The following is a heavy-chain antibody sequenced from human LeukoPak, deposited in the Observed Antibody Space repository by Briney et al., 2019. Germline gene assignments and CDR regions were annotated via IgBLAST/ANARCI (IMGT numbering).Heavy chain of an antibody. J-gene: IGHJ4*02. D-gene: IGHD4-17*01. CDR3: ARLKGGLVKLRECYFDY. V-gene: IGHV5-51*01. Sequence: GESLKISCKGSGYSFTTYWIAWVRQMPGKGLELMGIMYPDDSDTRYSPSFQGQVTISADKSINTAYLQWNSLQASDTAIYYCARLKGGLVKLRECYFDYWGQGTLVTV. CDR2: MYPDDSDT. CDR1: GYSFTTYW.